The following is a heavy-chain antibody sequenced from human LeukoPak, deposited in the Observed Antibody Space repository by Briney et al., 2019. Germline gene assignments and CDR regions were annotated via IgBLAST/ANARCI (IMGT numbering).Heavy chain of an antibody. D-gene: IGHD5-18*01. V-gene: IGHV4-39*07. CDR1: SGSVSSGNYY. CDR3: ARGIQRFDY. Sequence: SETLSLTCTVSSGSVSSGNYYWGWIRQPPGKGLEWIGSVYYSGSTYYNPSLESRVTISVDTSKNQFSLKLSSVTAADTAVYYCARGIQRFDYWGQGTLVTVSS. J-gene: IGHJ4*02. CDR2: VYYSGST.